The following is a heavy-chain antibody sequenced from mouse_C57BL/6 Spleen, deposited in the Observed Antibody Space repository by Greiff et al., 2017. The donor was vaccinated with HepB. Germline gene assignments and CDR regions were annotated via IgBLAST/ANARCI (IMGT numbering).Heavy chain of an antibody. CDR1: GHIFTSYW. Sequence: QLHQPPPEPVRLGSSVKLSCKAFGHIFTSYWMLWVKQRPIQGLEWIGNIDPSDSETHYNQKFKDKATLTVDKSSSTAYMQLSSLTCEDSAVYYCARQLRLGFAYWGEGTLVAFSA. CDR2: IDPSDSET. CDR3: ARQLRLGFAY. J-gene: IGHJ3*01. V-gene: IGHV1-52*01. D-gene: IGHD3-2*02.